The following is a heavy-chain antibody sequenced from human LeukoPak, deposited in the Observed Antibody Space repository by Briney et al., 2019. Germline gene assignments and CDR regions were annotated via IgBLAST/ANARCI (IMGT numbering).Heavy chain of an antibody. Sequence: GGSLRLSCAASGFTFSSYAMHWVRQAPGKGLEWVAVISYDGSNKYYADSVKGRFTISRDNSKNTLYLQMNSLRAEDTAVYYCAKDASYYSDSSGYSDYWGQGTLVTVSS. D-gene: IGHD3-22*01. CDR2: ISYDGSNK. CDR3: AKDASYYSDSSGYSDY. V-gene: IGHV3-30*04. J-gene: IGHJ4*02. CDR1: GFTFSSYA.